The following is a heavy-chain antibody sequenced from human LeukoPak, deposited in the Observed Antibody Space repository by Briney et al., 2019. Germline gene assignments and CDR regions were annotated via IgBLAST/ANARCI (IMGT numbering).Heavy chain of an antibody. CDR1: GFTFSSYW. Sequence: PGESLRLSCAASGFTFSSYWMTWVRQVPGRGPEWVANVNRDGSETYYLDSVKGRFTISKDNAKNSLYLQMNSLRAEDTALYHCARNNGMDVWGQGTTVIVSS. CDR2: VNRDGSET. V-gene: IGHV3-7*03. CDR3: ARNNGMDV. J-gene: IGHJ6*02.